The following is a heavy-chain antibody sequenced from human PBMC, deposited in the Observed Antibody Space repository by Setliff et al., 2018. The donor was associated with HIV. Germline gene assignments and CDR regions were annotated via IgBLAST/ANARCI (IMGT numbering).Heavy chain of an antibody. D-gene: IGHD3-16*01. Sequence: PSETLSLTCAVYGGSFSGYYWSWVRQPPGKGLEWIGSVHKSGNSYYKPSLKSRATISVDTSENHFSLRLSSVTAADTAIYFCARLGDFSYNSYHLYAFDFWGHGALVTVSS. J-gene: IGHJ4*01. CDR2: VHKSGNS. V-gene: IGHV4-34*01. CDR3: ARLGDFSYNSYHLYAFDF. CDR1: GGSFSGYY.